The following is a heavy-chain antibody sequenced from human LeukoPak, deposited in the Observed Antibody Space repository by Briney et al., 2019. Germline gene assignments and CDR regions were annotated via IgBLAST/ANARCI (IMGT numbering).Heavy chain of an antibody. J-gene: IGHJ6*02. CDR2: ISSSGSTI. Sequence: GGSLRLSCAASGFTFSDYYMSWIRQAPGKGLEWVSYISSSGSTIYYADSVKGRFTISRDNAKNSLYLQMNSLRAEDTAVYYCARVAATQGNRDSSGYYVYYYGMDVWGQGTTVTVSS. CDR3: ARVAATQGNRDSSGYYVYYYGMDV. D-gene: IGHD3-22*01. V-gene: IGHV3-11*01. CDR1: GFTFSDYY.